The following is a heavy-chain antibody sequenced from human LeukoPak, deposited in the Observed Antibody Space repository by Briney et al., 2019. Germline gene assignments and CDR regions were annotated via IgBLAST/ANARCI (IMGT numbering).Heavy chain of an antibody. J-gene: IGHJ3*02. Sequence: PSGTLSLTCAVSGGSISSSNWWSWVRQPPGKGLEWNGEIYHSGSTNYNPSLKSRVTISVDKSKNQFSLKLSSVTAADTAVYYCARAFEYCSSTSCYIDAFDIWGQGTMVTVSS. CDR2: IYHSGST. CDR3: ARAFEYCSSTSCYIDAFDI. V-gene: IGHV4-4*02. CDR1: GGSISSSNW. D-gene: IGHD2-2*02.